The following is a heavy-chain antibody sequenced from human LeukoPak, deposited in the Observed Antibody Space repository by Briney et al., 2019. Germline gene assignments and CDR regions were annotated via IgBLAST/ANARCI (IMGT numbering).Heavy chain of an antibody. V-gene: IGHV1-8*01. CDR2: MNPNSGNT. J-gene: IGHJ4*02. Sequence: GASVKVSCKASGYTFTSYDINWVRQATGQGLEWMGWMNPNSGNTGYAQKFQGRVTMTRNTSISTAYMELSSLRSEDTAVYYCARGRRYCSSTDCYNYFDCWGQGTLVTVSS. D-gene: IGHD2-2*02. CDR3: ARGRRYCSSTDCYNYFDC. CDR1: GYTFTSYD.